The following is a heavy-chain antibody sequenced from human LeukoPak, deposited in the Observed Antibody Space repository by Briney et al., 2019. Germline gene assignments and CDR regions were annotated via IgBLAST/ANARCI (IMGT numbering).Heavy chain of an antibody. Sequence: GRSLRLSCAASGFTFSSYAMHWVRQAPGKGQEWVAVISYDGSNKYYADSVKGRFTISRDNSKNTLYLQMNSLRAEDTAVYYCAREGVRLRFLEWLDYWGQGTLVTVSS. J-gene: IGHJ4*02. CDR3: AREGVRLRFLEWLDY. D-gene: IGHD3-3*01. CDR2: ISYDGSNK. CDR1: GFTFSSYA. V-gene: IGHV3-30-3*01.